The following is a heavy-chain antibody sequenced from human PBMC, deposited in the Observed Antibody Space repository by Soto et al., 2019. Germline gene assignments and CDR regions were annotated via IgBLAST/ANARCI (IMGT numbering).Heavy chain of an antibody. J-gene: IGHJ6*02. V-gene: IGHV4-34*01. Sequence: QVQLQHGGAGLLKPSETLSLTCAVYGGSFSGYYWSWIRQPPGKGLEWSGEINHSGSTHYNPSVKSRVTISVATSKTRFSLTLSSVTAADTAVYYCARRRSSYYYYYGMDVWGQGTTVIVSS. CDR1: GGSFSGYY. D-gene: IGHD6-6*01. CDR3: ARRRSSYYYYYGMDV. CDR2: INHSGST.